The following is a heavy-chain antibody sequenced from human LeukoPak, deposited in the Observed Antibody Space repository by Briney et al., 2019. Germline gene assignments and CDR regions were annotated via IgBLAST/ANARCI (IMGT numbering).Heavy chain of an antibody. V-gene: IGHV3-30*18. CDR3: AKPQQQLVPPFQH. CDR1: GFTFSSYG. Sequence: GGSLRLSCAASGFTFSSYGMHWVRQAPGKGLEWVAVISYDGSNKYYADSVKGRFTISRDNSKNTLYLQMNSLRAEDTAVYYCAKPQQQLVPPFQHWGQGTLVTVSS. D-gene: IGHD6-13*01. J-gene: IGHJ1*01. CDR2: ISYDGSNK.